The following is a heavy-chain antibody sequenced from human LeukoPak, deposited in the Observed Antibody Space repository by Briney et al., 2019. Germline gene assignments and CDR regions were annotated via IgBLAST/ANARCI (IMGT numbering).Heavy chain of an antibody. CDR2: IIPIFGTA. D-gene: IGHD1-1*01. V-gene: IGHV1-69*05. CDR1: GGTFSSYA. CDR3: ARRRTGTSFSYFDY. J-gene: IGHJ4*02. Sequence: GASVKVSCKASGGTFSSYATSWVRQAPGQGLEWMGGIIPIFGTANYAQKFQGRVTITTDESTSTAYMELNSLRSEDTAVYYCARRRTGTSFSYFDYWGQGTLVTVSS.